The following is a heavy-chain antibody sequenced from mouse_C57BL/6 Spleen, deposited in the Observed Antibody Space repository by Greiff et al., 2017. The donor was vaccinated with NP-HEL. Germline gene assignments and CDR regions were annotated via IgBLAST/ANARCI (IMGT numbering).Heavy chain of an antibody. CDR2: ISSGSSTI. V-gene: IGHV5-17*01. CDR1: GFTFSDYG. J-gene: IGHJ2*01. CDR3: ARLDYGSSYNYFDY. Sequence: EVQRVESGGGLVKPGGSLKLSCAASGFTFSDYGMHWVRQAPEKGLEWVAYISSGSSTIYYADTVKGRFTISRDNAKNTLFLQMTSLRSEDTAMYYCARLDYGSSYNYFDYWGQGTTLTVSS. D-gene: IGHD1-1*01.